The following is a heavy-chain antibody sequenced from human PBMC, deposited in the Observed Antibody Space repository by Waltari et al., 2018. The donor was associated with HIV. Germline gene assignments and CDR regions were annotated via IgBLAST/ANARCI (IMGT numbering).Heavy chain of an antibody. CDR3: AKSDIDYGMDV. Sequence: EVQLVESGGGLVQPGRSLRLSCAASGFTFADYAMHWVRQVPGKGREWVSGITCNSGRTGYADSVKGRFIISRDNTRNALYLQMNSLRVEDTALYYCAKSDIDYGMDVWGQGTTVTVSS. V-gene: IGHV3-9*01. CDR1: GFTFADYA. D-gene: IGHD2-15*01. CDR2: ITCNSGRT. J-gene: IGHJ6*02.